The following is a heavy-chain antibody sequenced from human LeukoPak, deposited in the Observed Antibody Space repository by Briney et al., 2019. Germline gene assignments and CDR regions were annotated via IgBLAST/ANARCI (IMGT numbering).Heavy chain of an antibody. CDR3: AKADAYYDFWSGRNY. CDR1: GFTFSSYA. J-gene: IGHJ4*02. V-gene: IGHV3-23*01. Sequence: GSLRLSCAASGFTFSSYAMSWVRQAPGKGLEWVSAISGSGGSTYYADSVKGRFTISRDNSKNTLYLQMNSLRAEDTAVYYCAKADAYYDFWSGRNYWGQGTLVTVSS. CDR2: ISGSGGST. D-gene: IGHD3-3*01.